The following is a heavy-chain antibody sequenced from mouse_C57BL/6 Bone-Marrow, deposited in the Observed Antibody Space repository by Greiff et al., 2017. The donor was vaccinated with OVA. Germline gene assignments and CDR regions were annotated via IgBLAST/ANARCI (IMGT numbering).Heavy chain of an antibody. CDR1: GFNIKDDY. CDR3: TTEDYYGSSYAMDY. CDR2: IDPENGDT. D-gene: IGHD1-1*01. V-gene: IGHV14-4*01. Sequence: VHVKQSGAELVRPGASVKLSCTASGFNIKDDYMHWVKQRPEQGLEWIGWIDPENGDTEYASKFQGKATITADTSSNTAYLQLSSLTSEDTAVYYCTTEDYYGSSYAMDYWGQGTSVTVSS. J-gene: IGHJ4*01.